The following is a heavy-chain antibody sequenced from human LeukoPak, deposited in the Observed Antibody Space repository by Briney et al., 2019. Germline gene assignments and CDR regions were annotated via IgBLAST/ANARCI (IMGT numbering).Heavy chain of an antibody. Sequence: PSETLSLTCAVYGGSFSGYYWSWIRQPPGKGLEWIGEINHSGSTNYNPSLKSRVTISVDTSKNQFSLKLSSVTAADTAVYYCARLVPVRYSYGYWYYFDYWGQGTLVTVSS. D-gene: IGHD5-18*01. CDR2: INHSGST. V-gene: IGHV4-34*01. CDR3: ARLVPVRYSYGYWYYFDY. J-gene: IGHJ4*02. CDR1: GGSFSGYY.